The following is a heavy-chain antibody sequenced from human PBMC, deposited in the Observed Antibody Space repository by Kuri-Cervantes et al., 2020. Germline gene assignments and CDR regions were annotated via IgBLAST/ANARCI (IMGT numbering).Heavy chain of an antibody. CDR2: IYYSGSI. V-gene: IGHV4-59*12. J-gene: IGHJ4*02. Sequence: SETLSLTCTVSGGSIDSYFWSWIRQPPGRGLEWIGYIYYSGSITYNPSLKSRVTISVDKSKNQFSLKLSSVTAADTAVYYCARDSPGYSSSWYYFDYWGQGTLVTVSS. CDR1: GGSIDSYF. CDR3: ARDSPGYSSSWYYFDY. D-gene: IGHD6-13*01.